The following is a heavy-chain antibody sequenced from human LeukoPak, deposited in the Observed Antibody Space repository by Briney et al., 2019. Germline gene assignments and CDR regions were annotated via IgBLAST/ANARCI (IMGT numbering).Heavy chain of an antibody. D-gene: IGHD1-26*01. J-gene: IGHJ4*02. Sequence: ASVKVSCMASGYSFTSYGISWVRQAPGQGLEWMGWVSAYNGNTDYAQKFQGRVTMTTDTSTTTAYMELRSLKSDDTAVYYCARGPLSGSYGDYWGQGTLVTASS. CDR3: ARGPLSGSYGDY. CDR1: GYSFTSYG. V-gene: IGHV1-18*01. CDR2: VSAYNGNT.